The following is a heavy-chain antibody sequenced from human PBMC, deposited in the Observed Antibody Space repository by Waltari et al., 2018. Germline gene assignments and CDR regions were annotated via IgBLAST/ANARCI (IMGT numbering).Heavy chain of an antibody. Sequence: EVQLVESGGGLVQPGRSLRLSCTASGFTFGDYAMSWVRQAPGKGLEWVGFIRSKAYGGTTEYAASVKGRFTISRDDSKSIAYLQMNSLKTEDTAVYYCTRDSSSVFGVVTNFDYWGQGTLVTVSS. J-gene: IGHJ4*02. CDR2: IRSKAYGGTT. D-gene: IGHD3-3*01. CDR1: GFTFGDYA. CDR3: TRDSSSVFGVVTNFDY. V-gene: IGHV3-49*04.